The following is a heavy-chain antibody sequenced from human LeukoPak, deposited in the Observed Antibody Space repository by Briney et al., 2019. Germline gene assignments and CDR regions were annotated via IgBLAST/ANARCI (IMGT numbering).Heavy chain of an antibody. Sequence: SETLSLTCTVSGGSVSSGSYYWSWIRQPPGKGLEWIGEINHSGSTNYNPSLKSRVTISVDTSKNQFSLKLSSVTAADTAVYYCARGGRAARRPFDYWGQGTLVTVSS. CDR2: INHSGST. D-gene: IGHD6-6*01. CDR1: GGSVSSGSYY. J-gene: IGHJ4*02. CDR3: ARGGRAARRPFDY. V-gene: IGHV4-61*01.